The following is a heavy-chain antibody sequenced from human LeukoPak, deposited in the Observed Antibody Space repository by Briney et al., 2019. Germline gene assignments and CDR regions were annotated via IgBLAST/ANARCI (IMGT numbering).Heavy chain of an antibody. V-gene: IGHV4-61*01. CDR3: ASWSYDFWSGYSETSFDY. CDR1: GGSVSSGSYY. Sequence: SETLSLTCTVSGGSVSSGSYYWSWIRQPPGKGLEWIGYIYYSGSTNYNPSLKSRVTISVDTSKNQFPLKLSSVTAADTAVYYCASWSYDFWSGYSETSFDYWGQGTLVTVSS. CDR2: IYYSGST. J-gene: IGHJ4*02. D-gene: IGHD3-3*01.